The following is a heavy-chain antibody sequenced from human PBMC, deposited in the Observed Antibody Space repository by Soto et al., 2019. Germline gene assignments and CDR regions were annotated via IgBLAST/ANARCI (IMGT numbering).Heavy chain of an antibody. CDR3: ARGPRDDTLEY. CDR2: IYHSGSY. Sequence: QVQLQESGPGLVKPSQTLSLTCTVSGGSISRGGYYWSWIRQHPGKGLEWIGYIYHSGSYYHNQSLPSRVTMPVDPYTLQFSLKLMSVTAADTAVYYCARGPRDDTLEYWGQGPLVPVSS. D-gene: IGHD2-21*01. J-gene: IGHJ4*02. CDR1: GGSISRGGYY. V-gene: IGHV4-31*03.